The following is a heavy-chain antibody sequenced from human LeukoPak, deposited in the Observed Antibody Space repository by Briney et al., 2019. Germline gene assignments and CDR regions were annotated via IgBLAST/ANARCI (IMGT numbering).Heavy chain of an antibody. CDR1: GDSISSGDYY. CDR2: IYYTGST. D-gene: IGHD5-18*01. V-gene: IGHV4-30-4*08. Sequence: SQTLSLTCTVSGDSISSGDYYWSWIRQPPGEGLEWIGYIYYTGSTYYNPSLKSRLTISVDTSKNQFSLRLSSVTAADTAVYYCAREHSPRGYGYRYYGYWGQGTLVNVTS. J-gene: IGHJ4*02. CDR3: AREHSPRGYGYRYYGY.